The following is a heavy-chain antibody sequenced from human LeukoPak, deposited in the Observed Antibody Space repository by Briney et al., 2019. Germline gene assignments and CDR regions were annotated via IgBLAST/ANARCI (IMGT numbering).Heavy chain of an antibody. Sequence: SETLSLTCTVSGGSISGYYWGWIRQPPGKGLDWIGYIHYSGSSKYSPSLKSRVAMSVDTSMNQFSLKLTSVIAADTAVYYCARYDSSSSALENWGQGTLVTVSS. CDR3: ARYDSSSSALEN. CDR1: GGSISGYY. D-gene: IGHD3-22*01. J-gene: IGHJ4*02. V-gene: IGHV4-59*01. CDR2: IHYSGSS.